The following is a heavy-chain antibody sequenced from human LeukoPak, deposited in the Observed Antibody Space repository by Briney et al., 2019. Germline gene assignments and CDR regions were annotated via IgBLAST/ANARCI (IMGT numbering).Heavy chain of an antibody. CDR2: INPDSGGA. Sequence: ASVTETCKCRGFTGFYLYWVRQGPGQGLEWMGWINPDSGGANSAQNFQGRVTMTRDKSISTVYMELSSLRSDDTAVYYCAKAGCHRGGDYYSNYWGQGNLVTVSS. V-gene: IGHV1-2*02. D-gene: IGHD2-21*01. CDR3: AKAGCHRGGDYYSNY. J-gene: IGHJ4*02. CDR1: GFTGFY.